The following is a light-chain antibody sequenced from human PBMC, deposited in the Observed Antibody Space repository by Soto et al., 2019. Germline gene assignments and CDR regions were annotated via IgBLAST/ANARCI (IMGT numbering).Light chain of an antibody. Sequence: QSVLTQPPSVSAAPGQKVTMSCSGSSSNIGNNYVSWYQQLPGTAPKLLIYDSNKRPSGIPDRFSGSKSGTSATLGITGLQTGDEAGYYCGTWDNSLSAVVFGGGTKLTVL. CDR1: SSNIGNNY. CDR2: DSN. V-gene: IGLV1-51*01. J-gene: IGLJ2*01. CDR3: GTWDNSLSAVV.